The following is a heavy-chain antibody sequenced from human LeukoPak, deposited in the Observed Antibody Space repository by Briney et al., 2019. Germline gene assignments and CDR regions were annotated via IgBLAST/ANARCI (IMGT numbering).Heavy chain of an antibody. J-gene: IGHJ6*03. CDR1: GFTFSSYS. CDR3: AKGKEWGVGYYYYMDV. CDR2: ISSSSSYI. V-gene: IGHV3-21*04. Sequence: GGSLRLSCAASGFTFSSYSMNWVRQAPGKGLEWVSLISSSSSYIYYADSVKGRFTISRDNAKNSLYLQMNSLRAEDTAVYYCAKGKEWGVGYYYYMDVWGKGTTVTVSS. D-gene: IGHD2-8*01.